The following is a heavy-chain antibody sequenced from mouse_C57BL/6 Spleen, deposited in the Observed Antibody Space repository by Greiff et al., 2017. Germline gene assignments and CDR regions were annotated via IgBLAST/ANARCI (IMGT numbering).Heavy chain of an antibody. D-gene: IGHD1-1*01. CDR2: IDPSDSYT. CDR1: GYTFTSYW. J-gene: IGHJ3*01. V-gene: IGHV1-69*01. Sequence: QVQLKQPGAELVMPGASVKLSCKASGYTFTSYWMHWVKQRPGQGLEWIGEIDPSDSYTNYNQKFKGKSTLTVDKSSSTAYMQLSSLTSEDSAVYYCARGDTTVDFAYWGQGTLVTVSA. CDR3: ARGDTTVDFAY.